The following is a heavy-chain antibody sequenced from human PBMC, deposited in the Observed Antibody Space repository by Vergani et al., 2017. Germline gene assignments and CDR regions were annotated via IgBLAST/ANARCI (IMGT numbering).Heavy chain of an antibody. J-gene: IGHJ3*02. Sequence: QVQLVESGGGVVQPGGSLRLSCAASGFTFSSYGMHWVRQAPGKGLEWVAFIRYDGSNKYYADSVKGRLTISRDNSKNTLYLQMNSLRAEDTAVYYCAKVYGARGYCSSTSCSPRSACDIWGQGTMVTVSS. CDR3: AKVYGARGYCSSTSCSPRSACDI. CDR1: GFTFSSYG. D-gene: IGHD2-2*03. CDR2: IRYDGSNK. V-gene: IGHV3-30*02.